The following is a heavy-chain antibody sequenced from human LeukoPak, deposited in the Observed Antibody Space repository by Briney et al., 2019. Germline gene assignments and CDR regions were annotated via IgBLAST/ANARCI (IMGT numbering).Heavy chain of an antibody. V-gene: IGHV4-61*02. J-gene: IGHJ5*02. D-gene: IGHD1-1*01. CDR2: IGTSGGT. CDR1: GDSIISDVYY. CDR3: ARWNREIRWYDP. Sequence: SQTLSLTCTISGDSIISDVYYWSWIRQPAGKGLEWTGRIGTSGGTNYNPSLKSRLTISLDTSKNEFSLTVSSVTAADTAVYYCARWNREIRWYDPWGQGTLVTVSS.